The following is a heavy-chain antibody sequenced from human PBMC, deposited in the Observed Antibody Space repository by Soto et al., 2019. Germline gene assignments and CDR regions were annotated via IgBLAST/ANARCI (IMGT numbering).Heavy chain of an antibody. V-gene: IGHV4-34*01. D-gene: IGHD2-21*02. CDR2: INHSGST. Sequence: SETLSLTCAVYGGSFSGYYRSWIRQPPGKGLEGIGEINHSGSTNYNPSLKSRVTISVDTSKNQFSLKLSSVTAADTAVYYCARGSFVTHYYYYHMDVWGKGTPVTVSS. CDR1: GGSFSGYY. CDR3: ARGSFVTHYYYYHMDV. J-gene: IGHJ6*03.